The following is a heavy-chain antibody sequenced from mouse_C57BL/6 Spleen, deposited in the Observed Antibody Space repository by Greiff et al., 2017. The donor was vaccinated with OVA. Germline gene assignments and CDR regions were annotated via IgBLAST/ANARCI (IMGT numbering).Heavy chain of an antibody. CDR2: ISYDGSN. CDR1: GYSITSGYY. V-gene: IGHV3-6*01. CDR3: ARDDYYGDAMDY. Sequence: EVKLQESGPGLVKPSQSLSLTCSVTGYSITSGYYWNWIRQFPGNKLEWMGYISYDGSNNYNPSLKNRISITRDTSKNQFFLKLNSVTTEDTATYYCARDDYYGDAMDYWGQGTSVTVSS. J-gene: IGHJ4*01. D-gene: IGHD2-13*01.